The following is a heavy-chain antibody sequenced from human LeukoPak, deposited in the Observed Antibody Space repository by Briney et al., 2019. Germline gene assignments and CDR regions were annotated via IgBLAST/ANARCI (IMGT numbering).Heavy chain of an antibody. V-gene: IGHV3-48*01. CDR3: ARAIVVVPAARYPFDY. J-gene: IGHJ4*02. CDR1: GFTFSSYS. D-gene: IGHD2-2*01. Sequence: GGSLRLSCAASGFTFSSYSMNWVRQAPGKGLEWVSYISSSSSTIYYADSVKGRFTISRDNAKNSLHLQMNSLRAEDTAVYYCARAIVVVPAARYPFDYWGQGTLVTVSS. CDR2: ISSSSSTI.